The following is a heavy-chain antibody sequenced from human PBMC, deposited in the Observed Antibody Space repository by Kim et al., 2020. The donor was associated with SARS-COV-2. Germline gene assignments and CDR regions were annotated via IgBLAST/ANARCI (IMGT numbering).Heavy chain of an antibody. CDR1: GYTFTSYA. CDR3: ARAVVVPAANYFGVVILSYFYMDV. V-gene: IGHV7-4-1*02. CDR2: INTNTGNP. J-gene: IGHJ6*03. D-gene: IGHD2-2*01. Sequence: ASVKVSCKASGYTFTSYAMNWVRQAPGQGLEWMGWINTNTGNPTYATGFTGRFVFSLDTSVSTAYLQISSLKAEDTAVYYCARAVVVPAANYFGVVILSYFYMDVWGKGTTVTVSS.